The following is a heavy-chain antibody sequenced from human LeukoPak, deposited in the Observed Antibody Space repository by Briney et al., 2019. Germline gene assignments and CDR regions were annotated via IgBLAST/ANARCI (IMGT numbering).Heavy chain of an antibody. J-gene: IGHJ4*02. CDR2: TYYGSKWNN. CDR3: TRGRNSAFDY. CDR1: GDSVSRNGVA. D-gene: IGHD1-14*01. V-gene: IGHV6-1*01. Sequence: SQTLSLTCAISGDSVSRNGVAWNWIRQSPSRGLEWLGRTYYGSKWNNDYALSVKSRITINPDTSKNLFSLQLNSVTPEDTAVYYCTRGRNSAFDYWGKGTLVTVSS.